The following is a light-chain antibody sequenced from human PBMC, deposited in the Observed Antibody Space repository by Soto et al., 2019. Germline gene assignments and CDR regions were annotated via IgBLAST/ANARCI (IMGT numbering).Light chain of an antibody. CDR3: QHTNNCLPP. J-gene: IGKJ4*01. CDR1: QAISSN. Sequence: EIVMTQSPATLSVSRGERATLSCRANQAISSNLAWYQQKPGQAPRLLIYGASTRHTGIPARFSGSGSGTEFTLSISSLQSEDFAIYYCQHTNNCLPPFGRGTKVDI. CDR2: GAS. V-gene: IGKV3-15*01.